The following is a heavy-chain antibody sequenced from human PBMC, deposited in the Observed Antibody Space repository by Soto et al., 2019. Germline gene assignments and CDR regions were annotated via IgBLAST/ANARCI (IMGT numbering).Heavy chain of an antibody. D-gene: IGHD6-13*01. J-gene: IGHJ6*02. Sequence: PGGSLRLSCAASGFTFSSYGMHWVRQAPGKGLEWVAVIWYDGSNKYYADSVKGRFTISRDNSKNTLYLQMNSLRAEDTAVYYCARDLAAAVLFQSPLGMDVWGQGTTVTVSS. CDR2: IWYDGSNK. V-gene: IGHV3-33*01. CDR3: ARDLAAAVLFQSPLGMDV. CDR1: GFTFSSYG.